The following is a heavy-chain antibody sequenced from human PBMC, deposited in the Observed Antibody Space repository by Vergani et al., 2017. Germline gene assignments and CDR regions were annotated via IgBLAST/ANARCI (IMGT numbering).Heavy chain of an antibody. V-gene: IGHV3-21*01. J-gene: IGHJ4*02. D-gene: IGHD3-9*01. Sequence: EVQLVESGGGLVKPGGSLRLSCAASGFTFSSYSMNWVRQAPGKGLEWVSSISSSSSYIYYADSVKGRFTISRDNAKNSLYLQMNSLRAEDTAVYYCVRDYILTGYVDYWGQGTLVTVSS. CDR3: VRDYILTGYVDY. CDR1: GFTFSSYS. CDR2: ISSSSSYI.